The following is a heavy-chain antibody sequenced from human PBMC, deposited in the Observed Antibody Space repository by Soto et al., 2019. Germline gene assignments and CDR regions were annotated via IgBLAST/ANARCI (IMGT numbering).Heavy chain of an antibody. CDR3: ARDTRPPWYSSGWYGLFGY. D-gene: IGHD6-19*01. CDR2: IAYDGSNK. CDR1: GFTFSSYA. Sequence: SLRLSCAASGFTFSSYAMHWVRQAPGKGLEWVAVIAYDGSNKYYAGSVKGRFTISRDNSKNTLYLQMNSLRAEDTAVYYCARDTRPPWYSSGWYGLFGYWGQGTLVTVSS. J-gene: IGHJ4*02. V-gene: IGHV3-30-3*01.